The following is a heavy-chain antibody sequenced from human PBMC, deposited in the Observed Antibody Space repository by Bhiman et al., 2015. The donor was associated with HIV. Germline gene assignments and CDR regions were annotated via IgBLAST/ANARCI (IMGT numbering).Heavy chain of an antibody. CDR1: GFTFSNAW. D-gene: IGHD2-2*01. J-gene: IGHJ4*02. CDR2: IKSKTDGGTT. V-gene: IGHV3-15*01. Sequence: VQLVESGGGLVKPGGSLRLSCAASGFTFSNAWMSWVRQAPGKGLEWVGRIKSKTDGGTTDYAAPVKGRFTISRDDSQNTLYLQMNSLKTEDTAVYYCATSPAILYYFDSWGQGSLVTVSS. CDR3: ATSPAILYYFDS.